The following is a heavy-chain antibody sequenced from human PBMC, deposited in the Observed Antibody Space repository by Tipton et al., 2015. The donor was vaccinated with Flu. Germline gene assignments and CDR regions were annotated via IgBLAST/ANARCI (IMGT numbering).Heavy chain of an antibody. V-gene: IGHV1-24*01. CDR2: FDTEAGET. D-gene: IGHD6-13*01. J-gene: IGHJ6*02. CDR1: GYNLTELS. CDR3: ETNRRPAATDQRRYQGMDV. Sequence: QVQLVQSGAEVKKPGASVKVSCKVYGYNLTELSMHWVRQAPGQGLEWMGGFDTEAGETIYAQKFQGRVTMTGDTSTDTAYMELSSLRSEDRAVDDCETNRRPAATDQRRYQGMDVWGQGTTVTGSS.